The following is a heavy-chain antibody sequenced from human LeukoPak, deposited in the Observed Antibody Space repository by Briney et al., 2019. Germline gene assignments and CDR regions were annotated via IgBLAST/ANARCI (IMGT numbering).Heavy chain of an antibody. CDR2: IYHSGST. CDR1: GGSITSSSYY. V-gene: IGHV4-39*07. D-gene: IGHD3-3*01. Sequence: SETLSLTCTVSGGSITSSSYYWGWIRQPPGKGLEWIGEIYHSGSTNYNPSLKSRVTISVDKSKNQFSLKLSSVTAADTAVYYCARVPTTTEPDFGVVIPHDAFDIWGQGTMVTVSS. CDR3: ARVPTTTEPDFGVVIPHDAFDI. J-gene: IGHJ3*02.